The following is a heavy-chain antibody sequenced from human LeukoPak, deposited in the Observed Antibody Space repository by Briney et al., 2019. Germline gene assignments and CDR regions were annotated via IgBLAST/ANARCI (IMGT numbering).Heavy chain of an antibody. CDR1: GFTFSSYS. Sequence: GGSLRLSCAASGFTFSSYSMNWVRQAPGKGREWVSSISSSSSYIYYADSVKGRFTISRDNAKNSLYLQMNSLRAEDTAVYYCASRGVIIMAHYFDYWGQEPWSPSPQ. J-gene: IGHJ4*01. CDR3: ASRGVIIMAHYFDY. CDR2: ISSSSSYI. V-gene: IGHV3-21*01. D-gene: IGHD3-10*01.